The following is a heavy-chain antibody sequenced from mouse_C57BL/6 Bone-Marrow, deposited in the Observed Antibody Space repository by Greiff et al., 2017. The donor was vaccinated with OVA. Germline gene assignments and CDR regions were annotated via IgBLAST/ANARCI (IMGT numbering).Heavy chain of an antibody. Sequence: QVQLQQSGAELVRPGASVTLSCKASGYTFTDYEMHWVKQTPVPGLEWIGAIDPETGGTAYNQKFKGKAILTADKSSSTAYMELRSLTSEDSAVYYCTRGGRGDYWGQGTSVTVSS. J-gene: IGHJ4*01. CDR1: GYTFTDYE. CDR2: IDPETGGT. CDR3: TRGGRGDY. V-gene: IGHV1-15*01.